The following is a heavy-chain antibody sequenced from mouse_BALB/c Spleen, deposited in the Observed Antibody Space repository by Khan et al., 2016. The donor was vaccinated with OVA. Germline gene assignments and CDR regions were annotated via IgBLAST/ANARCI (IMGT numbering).Heavy chain of an antibody. D-gene: IGHD1-1*01. CDR3: AREYGRSIDY. V-gene: IGHV5-17*02. J-gene: IGHJ2*01. CDR2: INSGSSTI. CDR1: GFTFSSFG. Sequence: VQLKESGGGLVQPGGSRKLSCAASGFTFSSFGMHWVRQAPEKGLEWVAYINSGSSTIYYADTVTGRFTISRDTPKTTLFLQMTNVRTEDTAMYYGAREYGRSIDYWGQGTTLTVSS.